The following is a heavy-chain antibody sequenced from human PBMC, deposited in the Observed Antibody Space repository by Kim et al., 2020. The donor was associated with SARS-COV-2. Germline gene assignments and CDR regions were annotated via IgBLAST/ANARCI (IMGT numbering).Heavy chain of an antibody. V-gene: IGHV5-10-1*01. Sequence: GASLKISCEASGYSFTTYWISWLRQVPGKGLEWMGRIEPDDSYSNYSPSFQGHVTISADKSLKTVYLEWSSLKASDSGMYYCARPGRTASCFDYWGQGTFVTVSS. D-gene: IGHD6-25*01. J-gene: IGHJ4*02. CDR3: ARPGRTASCFDY. CDR1: GYSFTTYW. CDR2: IEPDDSYS.